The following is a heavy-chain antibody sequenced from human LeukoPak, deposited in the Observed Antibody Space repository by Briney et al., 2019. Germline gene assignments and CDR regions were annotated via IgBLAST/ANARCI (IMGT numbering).Heavy chain of an antibody. D-gene: IGHD5/OR15-5a*01. V-gene: IGHV4-39*07. CDR3: ARGTVSTYYMDV. CDR1: GGSISSSSYY. Sequence: SETLSLTCTVSGGSISSSSYYWGWIRQPPGKGLEWIGSIYYSGGTYYNPSLKSRVTISVDTSKNQFSLKLSSVTAADTAVYYCARGTVSTYYMDVWGKGTTVTISS. J-gene: IGHJ6*03. CDR2: IYYSGGT.